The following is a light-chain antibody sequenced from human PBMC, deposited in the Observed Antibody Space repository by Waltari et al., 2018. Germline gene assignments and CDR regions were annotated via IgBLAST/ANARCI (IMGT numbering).Light chain of an antibody. CDR1: SSDVGRYHL. J-gene: IGLJ3*02. V-gene: IGLV2-23*02. CDR3: CSYAGSSTWV. Sequence: QSALTQPASVSGSPGQSITISCTGTSSDVGRYHLSSWDQQPPGKAPNPMIYEVSKRPSGVSNRFSGSKSGNTASLTISGLQAEDEADYYCCSYAGSSTWVFGGGTKLTVL. CDR2: EVS.